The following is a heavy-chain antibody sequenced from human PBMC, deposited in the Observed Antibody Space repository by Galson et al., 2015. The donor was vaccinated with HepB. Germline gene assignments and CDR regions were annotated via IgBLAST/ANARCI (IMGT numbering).Heavy chain of an antibody. D-gene: IGHD5-18*01. CDR1: GFTFSSYS. V-gene: IGHV3-48*04. CDR2: ISSSDSTI. CDR3: ARDRHLDTARCDY. J-gene: IGHJ4*02. Sequence: SLRLSCAASGFTFSSYSLNWVRQAPGKGLEWVSYISSSDSTIYYADSVKGRFTISRDNAKNSVYLQMNSLRAEDTAVYYCARDRHLDTARCDYWGQGTLVTVSS.